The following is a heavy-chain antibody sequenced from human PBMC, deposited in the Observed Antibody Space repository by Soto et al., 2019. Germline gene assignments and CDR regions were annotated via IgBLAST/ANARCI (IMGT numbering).Heavy chain of an antibody. D-gene: IGHD6-19*01. Sequence: EVQLLESGGGLVQPGGSLRLSCAASGFTFSSYAMSWVRQAPGKGLEWVSAISGSGGSTYYADSGKGRFTISRDNSKNTLYLQMNSLRAEDTAVYYCARGGIAVGTGYYYGMDVWGPGTTVTVSS. CDR3: ARGGIAVGTGYYYGMDV. J-gene: IGHJ6*02. CDR2: ISGSGGST. V-gene: IGHV3-23*01. CDR1: GFTFSSYA.